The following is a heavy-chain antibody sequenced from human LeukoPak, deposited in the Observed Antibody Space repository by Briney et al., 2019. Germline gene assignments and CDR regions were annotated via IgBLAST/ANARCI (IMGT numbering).Heavy chain of an antibody. J-gene: IGHJ4*02. CDR1: GGAISSYY. Sequence: SETLSLTCAVSGGAISSYYWGWIRQPPGKGLEWIGYGHHSDTANYNPSLKSRVTISVDTSKNHFSLKLTSVTAADTAVYYCAGRTSASGTFYYWGQGTLVTVSS. CDR3: AGRTSASGTFYY. D-gene: IGHD6-13*01. CDR2: GHHSDTA. V-gene: IGHV4-59*08.